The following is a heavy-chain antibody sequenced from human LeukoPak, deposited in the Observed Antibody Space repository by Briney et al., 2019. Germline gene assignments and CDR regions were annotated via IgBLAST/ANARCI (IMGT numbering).Heavy chain of an antibody. D-gene: IGHD6-6*01. CDR1: GGSITSYY. V-gene: IGHV4-4*07. Sequence: SETLSLTCTVSGGSITSYYWSWIRQPAGKGLDWIGRVHTSGSTNYNPSLKSRVTMSVDTAKNQFSLKLSSETAADTAVYYCARDLLYSSSSDGQGYWGQGTLVTVSS. J-gene: IGHJ4*02. CDR2: VHTSGST. CDR3: ARDLLYSSSSDGQGY.